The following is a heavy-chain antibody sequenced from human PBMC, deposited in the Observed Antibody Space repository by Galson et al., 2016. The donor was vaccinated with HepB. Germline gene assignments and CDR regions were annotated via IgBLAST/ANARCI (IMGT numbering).Heavy chain of an antibody. Sequence: SLRLSCAASGFSFSDSAMHWVRQASGKGLEWVAVIWYDGSNKYYADSVKGRFTISRDNSKNTLYLQMNSLRDDDTAAYYCASEAPILAPTLDYWGQGTLVTVSS. CDR2: IWYDGSNK. D-gene: IGHD2-21*01. V-gene: IGHV3-33*08. J-gene: IGHJ4*02. CDR1: GFSFSDSA. CDR3: ASEAPILAPTLDY.